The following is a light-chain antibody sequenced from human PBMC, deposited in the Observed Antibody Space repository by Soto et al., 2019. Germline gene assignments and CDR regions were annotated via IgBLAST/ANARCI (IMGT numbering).Light chain of an antibody. Sequence: EIVMTQSPATLSVSPGERATISCRASQSVGSNLAWYQQKPGQAPRFLIYGASSRATGIPARFSGSGSGTEFTLTISSLQSEDFAVYYCQQYNNWPPWTVGQGTKVDIK. CDR2: GAS. J-gene: IGKJ1*01. V-gene: IGKV3-15*01. CDR3: QQYNNWPPWT. CDR1: QSVGSN.